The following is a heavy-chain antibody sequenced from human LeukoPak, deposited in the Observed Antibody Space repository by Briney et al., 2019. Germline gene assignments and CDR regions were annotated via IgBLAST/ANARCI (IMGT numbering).Heavy chain of an antibody. CDR2: INHSGST. D-gene: IGHD3-22*01. CDR1: GGSFSGYY. J-gene: IGHJ4*02. CDR3: AREDSSGYYYFDY. Sequence: SETLSLTCAVYGGSFSGYYWSWIRQPPGKGLEWIGEINHSGSTNYNPSLKSRVTISVDKSKNQFSLSLSSVTAADTAVYYCAREDSSGYYYFDYWGQGTLVTVSS. V-gene: IGHV4-34*01.